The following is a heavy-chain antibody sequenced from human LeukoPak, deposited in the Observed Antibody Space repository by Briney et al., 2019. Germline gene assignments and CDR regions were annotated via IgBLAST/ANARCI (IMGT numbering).Heavy chain of an antibody. V-gene: IGHV3-49*03. CDR2: IRNKGSGGAI. CDR3: AKGRISGWYGVFDY. J-gene: IGHJ4*02. D-gene: IGHD6-19*01. CDR1: GFTLGDYA. Sequence: GGSLRLSCTTSGFTLGDYAVSWFRQAPGKGLEWVGFIRNKGSGGAIEYAASVKGRFSISRDDSKSVAYPQMNSLKTEGTAIYYCAKGRISGWYGVFDYWGQGTLVTVSS.